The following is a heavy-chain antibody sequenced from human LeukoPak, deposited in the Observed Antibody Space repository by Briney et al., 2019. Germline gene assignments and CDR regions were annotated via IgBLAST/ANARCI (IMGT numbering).Heavy chain of an antibody. J-gene: IGHJ4*02. CDR1: GFTFNNYG. CDR2: ISYDGRNK. D-gene: IGHD2-2*01. CDR3: TKGPLRGTAAAIDY. Sequence: GKSLRLSCAASGFTFNNYGMHWVRQAPGKGLEWVAVISYDGRNKHYPDSVKGRFTISRDISTDTLWLQMDSLRTEDTAVYYCTKGPLRGTAAAIDYWGQGTLVTVSS. V-gene: IGHV3-30*18.